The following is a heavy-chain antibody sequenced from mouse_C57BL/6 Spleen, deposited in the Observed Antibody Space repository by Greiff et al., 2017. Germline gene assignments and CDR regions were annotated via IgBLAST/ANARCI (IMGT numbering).Heavy chain of an antibody. CDR3: ASWDSCVDY. J-gene: IGHJ2*01. D-gene: IGHD3-3*01. Sequence: QVQVQQSGAELVKPGASVKISCKASGYAFTGYWMNWVKQRPGKGLEWIGQIYPCDGDTNYNGKFKGKATLTVYKSSSTAYMQLISLTSEDSAVYVCASWDSCVDYWGQGTTLTVSS. CDR2: IYPCDGDT. CDR1: GYAFTGYW. V-gene: IGHV1-80*01.